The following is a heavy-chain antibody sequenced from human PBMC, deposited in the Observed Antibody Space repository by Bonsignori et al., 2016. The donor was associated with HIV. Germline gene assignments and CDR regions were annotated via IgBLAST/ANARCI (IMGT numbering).Heavy chain of an antibody. Sequence: WIRQPPGKGLEWVSYISSSGTTKYYADSVKGRFTITRDNAKNSLYLQMNSLRAEDTAFYWCAREGPDISGYYYAPHYFDYWGQGTLVTVSS. CDR3: AREGPDISGYYYAPHYFDY. CDR2: ISSSGTTK. J-gene: IGHJ4*02. D-gene: IGHD3-22*01. V-gene: IGHV3-48*03.